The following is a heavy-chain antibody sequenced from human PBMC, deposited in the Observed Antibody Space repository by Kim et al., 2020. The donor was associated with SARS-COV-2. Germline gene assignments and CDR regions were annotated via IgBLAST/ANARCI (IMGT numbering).Heavy chain of an antibody. V-gene: IGHV5-10-1*01. D-gene: IGHD2-2*01. Sequence: GESLKISCKGSGYSFTSYWISWVRQMPGKGLEWMGRIDPSDSYTNYSPSFQGHVTISADKSISTAYLQWSSLKASDTAMYYCARHEVVPAAISYYYGMDVWGQGTTVTVSS. CDR1: GYSFTSYW. CDR3: ARHEVVPAAISYYYGMDV. J-gene: IGHJ6*02. CDR2: IDPSDSYT.